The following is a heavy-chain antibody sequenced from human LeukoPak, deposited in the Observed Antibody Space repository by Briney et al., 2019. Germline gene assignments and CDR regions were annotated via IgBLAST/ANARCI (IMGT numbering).Heavy chain of an antibody. D-gene: IGHD2-15*01. CDR3: ARGDCSGGSCYWLDY. CDR2: IYYSGST. J-gene: IGHJ4*02. CDR1: GGSISSYY. Sequence: SETLSLTCTVSGGSISSYYLSWIRQPLGKGLEWIGYIYYSGSTNYNPSLKSRVTISVDTSKNQFSLKLSSVTAADTAVYYCARGDCSGGSCYWLDYWGQGTLVTVSS. V-gene: IGHV4-59*01.